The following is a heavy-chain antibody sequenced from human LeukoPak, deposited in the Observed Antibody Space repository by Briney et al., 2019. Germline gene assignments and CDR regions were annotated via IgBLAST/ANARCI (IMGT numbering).Heavy chain of an antibody. CDR2: IIPFFGTA. J-gene: IGHJ4*02. V-gene: IGHV1-69*06. D-gene: IGHD3-3*01. CDR3: ARGPSIGSGYSTPFDY. CDR1: GGIFNSFT. Sequence: GASVKVSCKASGGIFNSFTFNWVRQAPGHGLEWMGGIIPFFGTANYAQKFQGRVTITADKSTSAAYMELSSLRSEDTAVYYCARGPSIGSGYSTPFDYWGQGTLVTVSS.